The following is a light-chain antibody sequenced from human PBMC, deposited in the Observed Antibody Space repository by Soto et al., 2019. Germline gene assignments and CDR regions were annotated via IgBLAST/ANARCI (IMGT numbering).Light chain of an antibody. CDR3: QQINSYPLT. J-gene: IGKJ3*01. Sequence: DIQLTQSPSFLSASVGGRVTITCRASQAISSHLAWYQQKPGKAPNLLIYGASTLQSGVPSRFSGSGSGTQFTLTISSLQPEDFATYYCQQINSYPLTFGPGTKVDSK. CDR2: GAS. CDR1: QAISSH. V-gene: IGKV1-9*01.